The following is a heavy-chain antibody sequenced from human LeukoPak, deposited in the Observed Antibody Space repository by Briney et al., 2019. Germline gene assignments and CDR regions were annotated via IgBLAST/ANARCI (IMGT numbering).Heavy chain of an antibody. CDR1: GYTFTGYY. Sequence: GASVKVSCKASGYTFTGYYMHWVRQAPGQGLEWMGWINPNSGGTNYAQKFQGRVTMTWDTSISTAYMELSRLRSDDTAVYYCARVKIRDWYGIGYFDYWGQGTLVTVSS. CDR3: ARVKIRDWYGIGYFDY. J-gene: IGHJ4*02. CDR2: INPNSGGT. V-gene: IGHV1-2*02. D-gene: IGHD3/OR15-3a*01.